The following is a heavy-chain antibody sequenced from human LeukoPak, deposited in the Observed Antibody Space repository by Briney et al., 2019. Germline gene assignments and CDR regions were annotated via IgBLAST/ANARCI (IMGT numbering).Heavy chain of an antibody. Sequence: GASVKVSCKASGYTFTCYYMHWVRQAPGQGLEWMGRINRNSGGTNYAQKFQGRVTMTRDTSISTAYMELSRLRSDDTAVYYCARGERLLFYYHYYMDVWGKGTTVTVSS. CDR2: INRNSGGT. D-gene: IGHD2-2*01. J-gene: IGHJ6*03. CDR3: ARGERLLFYYHYYMDV. V-gene: IGHV1-2*06. CDR1: GYTFTCYY.